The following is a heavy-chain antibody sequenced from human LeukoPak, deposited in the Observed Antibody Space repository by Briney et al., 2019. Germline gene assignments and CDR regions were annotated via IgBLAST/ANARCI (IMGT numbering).Heavy chain of an antibody. D-gene: IGHD6-13*01. CDR3: ARTSYIAAAGTEDY. CDR1: GFTFSSYS. J-gene: IGHJ4*02. CDR2: ISSSSSYI. Sequence: GRSLRLSCAASGFTFSSYSMNWVRQAPGKGLEWVSSISSSSSYIYYADSVKGRFTISRDNAKNSLYLQMNSLRAEDTAVYYCARTSYIAAAGTEDYWGQGTLVTVSS. V-gene: IGHV3-21*01.